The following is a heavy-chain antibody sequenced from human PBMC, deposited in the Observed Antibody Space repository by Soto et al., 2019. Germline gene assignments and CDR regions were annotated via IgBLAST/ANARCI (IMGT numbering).Heavy chain of an antibody. J-gene: IGHJ6*02. V-gene: IGHV1-69*01. CDR2: IIPIFGTA. D-gene: IGHD2-21*02. Sequence: QVQLVQSGAAVKKPGSSVKVSCKASGGTFSSYAISWVRQAPGQGLEWMGGIIPIFGTANYAQKFQGRVTITADESTSTAYMELSSLRSEDTAVYYCARVRVTAASYYYYGMDVWGQGTTVTFSS. CDR1: GGTFSSYA. CDR3: ARVRVTAASYYYYGMDV.